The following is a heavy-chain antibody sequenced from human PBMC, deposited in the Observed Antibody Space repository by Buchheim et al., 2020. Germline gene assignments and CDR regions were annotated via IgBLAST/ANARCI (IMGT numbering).Heavy chain of an antibody. D-gene: IGHD5-24*01. CDR1: GGSISSGSYY. J-gene: IGHJ6*02. CDR3: AREGEATFNRDGYYYGLDV. Sequence: QVQLQESGPGLVKPSQTLSLTCTVSGGSISSGSYYWSWIRQPAGKGLEWIGRMYTSGSTNYNPSLKSRVNISVDTSKNQFSLKLHSVTAADTAVYYCAREGEATFNRDGYYYGLDVWGQGTT. V-gene: IGHV4-61*02. CDR2: MYTSGST.